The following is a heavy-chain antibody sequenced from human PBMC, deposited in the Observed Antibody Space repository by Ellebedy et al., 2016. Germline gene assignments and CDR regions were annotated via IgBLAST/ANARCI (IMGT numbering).Heavy chain of an antibody. Sequence: LRLXXTVSGGSMSSGHYYWSWIRQPPGKGLEWIGYIYYSGSTYYNPSLKSRVTISVDTSKNQFSLNLISVTAADTAVYYCARDRGGYGAWFDPWGQGTLVTVSS. CDR3: ARDRGGYGAWFDP. J-gene: IGHJ5*02. CDR2: IYYSGST. V-gene: IGHV4-30-4*01. D-gene: IGHD3-16*01. CDR1: GGSMSSGHYY.